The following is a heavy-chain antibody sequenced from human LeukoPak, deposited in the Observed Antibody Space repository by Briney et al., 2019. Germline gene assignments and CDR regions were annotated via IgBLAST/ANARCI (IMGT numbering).Heavy chain of an antibody. D-gene: IGHD3-22*01. CDR3: AIYYYDSSGYYLPTDY. CDR1: GGSISIYY. Sequence: SETLSLTCTVSGGSISIYYWSWIRQPPGKGLGWIGYIYYSGSTNYNPSLKSRVTISVDTSKNQFSLKLSSVTAADTAVYYCAIYYYDSSGYYLPTDYWGQGTLVTVSS. V-gene: IGHV4-59*01. J-gene: IGHJ4*02. CDR2: IYYSGST.